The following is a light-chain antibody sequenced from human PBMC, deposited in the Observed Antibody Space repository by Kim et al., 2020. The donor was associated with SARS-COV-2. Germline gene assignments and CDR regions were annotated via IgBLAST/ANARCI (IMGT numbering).Light chain of an antibody. CDR2: AAS. Sequence: DIQLTQSPSSLSASVGDRVTITCRASQGIASYLAWYQQKPGKAPNLLIYAASILQSGVPSRFSGSGAGTDFTLTISSLQPEDVGTYYCQQLNSYPQYPIFGGGTKVDIK. CDR3: QQLNSYPQYPI. J-gene: IGKJ4*01. CDR1: QGIASY. V-gene: IGKV1-9*01.